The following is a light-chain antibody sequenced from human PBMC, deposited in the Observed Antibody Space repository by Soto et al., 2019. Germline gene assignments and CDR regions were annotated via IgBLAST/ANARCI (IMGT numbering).Light chain of an antibody. CDR1: QNINSW. CDR2: KTS. V-gene: IGKV1-5*03. CDR3: QQYKSFSLT. J-gene: IGKJ4*01. Sequence: DIQMTQSPSTLSASVGDRVTITCRASQNINSWLAWYQQKPGKAPKLLIYKTSNLESGVPSRFSGSGSGTELSLTISSLQADDFGTYYCQQYKSFSLTFRGGTRVEVK.